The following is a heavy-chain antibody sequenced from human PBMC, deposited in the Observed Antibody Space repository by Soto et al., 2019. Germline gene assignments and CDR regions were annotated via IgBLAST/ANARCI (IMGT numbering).Heavy chain of an antibody. Sequence: VPLVESGGGLVRPGGSLRLSCAASGFTFSTYSMSWVRQAPGKGLEWVSFISSSTDYKYYADSVRGRFAISRDNAENSLSLQMHSLRAEDTAVYYCARVQGADSSTYYQEPLDIWGQGTVVTVSS. J-gene: IGHJ3*02. D-gene: IGHD3-22*01. CDR1: GFTFSTYS. CDR2: ISSSTDYK. V-gene: IGHV3-21*01. CDR3: ARVQGADSSTYYQEPLDI.